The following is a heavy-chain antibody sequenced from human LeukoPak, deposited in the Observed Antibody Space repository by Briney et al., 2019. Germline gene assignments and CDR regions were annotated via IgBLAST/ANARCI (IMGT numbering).Heavy chain of an antibody. CDR3: ATCCSTSCYLPYNWFDP. CDR1: GYTFTGYY. V-gene: IGHV1-2*02. Sequence: ASVKVSCKASGYTFTGYYMHWVRQAPGQGLEWMGWINPNSGGTNYAQKFQGRVTMTRDTSISTAYMELSRLRSDDTAVYYCATCCSTSCYLPYNWFDPWGQGTLVTVSS. D-gene: IGHD2-2*01. CDR2: INPNSGGT. J-gene: IGHJ5*02.